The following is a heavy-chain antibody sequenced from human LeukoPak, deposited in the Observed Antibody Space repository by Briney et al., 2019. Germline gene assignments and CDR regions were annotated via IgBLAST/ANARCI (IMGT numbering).Heavy chain of an antibody. CDR1: GGSIRSSYYY. J-gene: IGHJ6*02. CDR3: AREWLSSTGEYYYYGMDV. D-gene: IGHD2-2*01. CDR2: IYDSGST. Sequence: SETLSLTCTVSGGSIRSSYYYWGWIRQPPGKGLEWIGSIYDSGSTYYNPSLKSRVTISVDTSKNQFSLKLNSVTAADTAVYYCAREWLSSTGEYYYYGMDVWGQGTTVTVSS. V-gene: IGHV4-39*01.